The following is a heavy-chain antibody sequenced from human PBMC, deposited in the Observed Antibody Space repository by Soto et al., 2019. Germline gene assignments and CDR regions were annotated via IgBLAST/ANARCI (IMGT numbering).Heavy chain of an antibody. D-gene: IGHD2-8*01. J-gene: IGHJ5*02. Sequence: EVQLLESGGGLVQPGGSLRLSCEDSGFTFSNYAMTWVRQAPGKGLEWVSGTSVSGVITYYADSVKGRFTISRDNSNNTLYLHMTGLKVDDTAVYYCAKQGGDIVPHFDPWGHGTLVNVSS. CDR2: TSVSGVIT. CDR3: AKQGGDIVPHFDP. CDR1: GFTFSNYA. V-gene: IGHV3-23*01.